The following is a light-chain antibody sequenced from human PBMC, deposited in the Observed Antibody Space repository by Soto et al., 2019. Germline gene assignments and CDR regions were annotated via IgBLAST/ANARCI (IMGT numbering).Light chain of an antibody. J-gene: IGLJ1*01. CDR2: EVS. CDR1: SSDIGGSNS. V-gene: IGLV2-14*01. Sequence: QSVLTQPASVSGSPGQSITISCTGTSSDIGGSNSVSWYQQHPGQAPKLMISEVSNRPSGVSNRFSGSKSGNTASLTISGLQAEDEADYYCSSSTSGSTPFVFGAGTKVTVL. CDR3: SSSTSGSTPFV.